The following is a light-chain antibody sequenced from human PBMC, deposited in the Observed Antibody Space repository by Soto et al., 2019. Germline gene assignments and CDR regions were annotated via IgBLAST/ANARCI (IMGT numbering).Light chain of an antibody. J-gene: IGKJ1*01. V-gene: IGKV1-39*01. CDR2: GAS. CDR1: QSISNY. CDR3: QQSCRTSWT. Sequence: DIQMTQSPSSLSASVGDRVTITCRASQSISNYLNWYREKPGKAPKLLIYGASSLQSGVPSRFSGSGSGTDFSLTISSLQPEDFATYYCQQSCRTSWTFGQGAKVEIK.